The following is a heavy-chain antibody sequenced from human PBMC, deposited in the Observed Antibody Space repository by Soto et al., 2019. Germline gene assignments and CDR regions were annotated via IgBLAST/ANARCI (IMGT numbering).Heavy chain of an antibody. J-gene: IGHJ6*02. CDR3: AREGLTGTIGLYYYYGLDV. D-gene: IGHD1-7*01. CDR2: IYYSGST. Sequence: QVQLQESGPGLVKPSETLSLTCTVSGGSISSYYWNWIRQPPGKGLEWIGYIYYSGSTNYNSSLKSRVTISVDTSKNQFSLTLSSVTAADTAVYYCAREGLTGTIGLYYYYGLDVWGQGTTVTVSS. CDR1: GGSISSYY. V-gene: IGHV4-59*01.